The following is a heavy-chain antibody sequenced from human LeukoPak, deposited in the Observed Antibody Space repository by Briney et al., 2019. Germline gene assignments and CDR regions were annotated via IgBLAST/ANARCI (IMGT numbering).Heavy chain of an antibody. CDR3: ARGRYNWSY. CDR2: INHSEST. D-gene: IGHD1-20*01. J-gene: IGHJ4*02. Sequence: SETLSLTCAAYGGSFCGYYWSWIRHPPREGLEWIEEINHSESTKYDPSLKSRIKISVDTHKNQFSLKLSSVTGADTAVYYRARGRYNWSYWGQGTLVTVSS. CDR1: GGSFCGYY. V-gene: IGHV4-34*01.